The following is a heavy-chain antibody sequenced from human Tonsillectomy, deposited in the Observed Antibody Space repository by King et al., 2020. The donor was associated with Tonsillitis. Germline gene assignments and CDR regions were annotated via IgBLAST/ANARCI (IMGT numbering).Heavy chain of an antibody. Sequence: VQLQQGGAGLLKPSETLSLTCALYGGSLSGYFWSWIRQPPGKGLEWIGEVNHSGGANHNSALKSRVTISVDTSKNQVSMKLGSVTAADTAVYYCARVGGSGSYLYSDYWGQGTLVTVSS. CDR3: ARVGGSGSYLYSDY. D-gene: IGHD3-10*01. J-gene: IGHJ4*02. CDR2: VNHSGGA. CDR1: GGSLSGYF. V-gene: IGHV4-34*01.